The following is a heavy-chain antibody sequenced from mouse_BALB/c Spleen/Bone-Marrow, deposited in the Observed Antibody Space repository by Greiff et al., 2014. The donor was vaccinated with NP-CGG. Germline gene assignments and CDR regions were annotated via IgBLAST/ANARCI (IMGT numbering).Heavy chain of an antibody. CDR1: GFSFTSYG. J-gene: IGHJ4*01. V-gene: IGHV2-3*01. Sequence: VQLVESGPGLVAPSQGLSITCTGSGFSFTSYGVSWVRQSPGKGLEWLGVIWGDGSTNYHSALISRLSISKDNSKSQLFLKLNSLQTDDTATYYCAKGEYDKRSYAMDYWGQGSAGTGSS. D-gene: IGHD2-10*02. CDR2: IWGDGST. CDR3: AKGEYDKRSYAMDY.